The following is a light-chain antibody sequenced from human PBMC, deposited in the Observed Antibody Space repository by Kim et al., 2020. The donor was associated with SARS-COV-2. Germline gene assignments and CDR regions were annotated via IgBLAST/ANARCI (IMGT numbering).Light chain of an antibody. CDR1: ISNIGSNV. J-gene: IGLJ3*02. CDR2: STD. CDR3: AAWDDSLKGSV. Sequence: GQRVTISCSGSISNIGSNVVNWYQQFPGTAPNRLMYSTDYRPSGVPDRFSGSKSGTSASLAISGLQSEDEADYYCAAWDDSLKGSVFGGGTQLTVL. V-gene: IGLV1-44*01.